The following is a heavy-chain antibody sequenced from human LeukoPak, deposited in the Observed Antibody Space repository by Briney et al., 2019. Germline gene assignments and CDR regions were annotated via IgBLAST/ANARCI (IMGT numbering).Heavy chain of an antibody. CDR1: GGSFSGYY. J-gene: IGHJ6*03. Sequence: KASETLSLTCAVYGGSFSGYYWSWIRQPPGKGLEWIGYIYYSGSTNYNPSLKSRVTISIDTFKNQFSLKLSSVTAADTAVYYCARVGASIYNSGWPRSPSYYYYYMDVWGKGTTVTVSS. CDR3: ARVGASIYNSGWPRSPSYYYYYMDV. D-gene: IGHD6-19*01. CDR2: IYYSGST. V-gene: IGHV4-59*01.